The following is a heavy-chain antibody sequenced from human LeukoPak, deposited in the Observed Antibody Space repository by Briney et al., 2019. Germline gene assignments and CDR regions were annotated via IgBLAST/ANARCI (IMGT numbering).Heavy chain of an antibody. CDR2: ISGSGGST. CDR1: GFTFSSYA. J-gene: IGHJ4*02. Sequence: GGSLRLSCAASGFTFSSYAMSWVRQAPGKGLEWDSAISGSGGSTYYADSVKGRFTISRDNSKNTLYLQMNSLRAEDTAVYYCAKDVMNSGSWGDYWGQATLVTVSS. D-gene: IGHD1-26*01. CDR3: AKDVMNSGSWGDY. V-gene: IGHV3-23*01.